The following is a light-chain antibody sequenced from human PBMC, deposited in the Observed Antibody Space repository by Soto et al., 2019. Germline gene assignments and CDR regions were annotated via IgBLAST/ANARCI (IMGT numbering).Light chain of an antibody. J-gene: IGLJ2*01. CDR3: CSYAGSYSVV. V-gene: IGLV2-11*01. Sequence: QSALTQPRSVSGSPGQSVTISCTGTSSDVGGYNYVSWYQQHPGEAPKLMIYGVGKRPSGVPDRFSGSKSGNTASLTISGLQAEDEADYYCCSYAGSYSVVFGGGTKVTVL. CDR1: SSDVGGYNY. CDR2: GVG.